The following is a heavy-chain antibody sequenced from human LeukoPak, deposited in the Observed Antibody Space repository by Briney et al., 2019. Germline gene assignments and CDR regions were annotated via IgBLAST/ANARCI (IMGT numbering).Heavy chain of an antibody. CDR1: GYTFTGYY. J-gene: IGHJ4*02. Sequence: ASVKVSCKASGYTFTGYYMHWVRQAPGQGLEWMGWINPNSGSTNYAQKFQGWVTMTRDTSISTAYMELSRLRSDDTAVYYCARDGKNTFGGVIVTPDFDYWGQGTLVTVSS. D-gene: IGHD3-16*02. CDR2: INPNSGST. CDR3: ARDGKNTFGGVIVTPDFDY. V-gene: IGHV1-2*04.